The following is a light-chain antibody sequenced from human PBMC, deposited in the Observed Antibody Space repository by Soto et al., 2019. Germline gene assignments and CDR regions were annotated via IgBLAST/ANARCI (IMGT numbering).Light chain of an antibody. J-gene: IGLJ3*02. CDR2: YDS. Sequence: SYELTRPPSVSVAPGKTARITCGGNNIGSKSVHWYQQKPGQAPVLVIYYDSDRPSGIPERFSGSNSGNTATLTISRVEASDEADSYGQVRDSSSDHPNWVFGGGTKLTVL. CDR3: QVRDSSSDHPNWV. CDR1: NIGSKS. V-gene: IGLV3-21*04.